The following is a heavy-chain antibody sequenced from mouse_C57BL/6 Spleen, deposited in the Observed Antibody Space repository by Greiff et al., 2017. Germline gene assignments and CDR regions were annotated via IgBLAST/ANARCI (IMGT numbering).Heavy chain of an antibody. CDR3: ATYYYGSSYGFAY. J-gene: IGHJ3*01. V-gene: IGHV5-17*01. CDR2: ISSGSSTL. Sequence: EVKLVESGGGLVKPGGSLKLSCAASGFTFSDSGMHWVRQAPEKGLEWVAYISSGSSTLYYADTVKGRFTISRDNAKTTLFLQMTSLRSEDTAMYDCATYYYGSSYGFAYWGQGTLVTVSA. CDR1: GFTFSDSG. D-gene: IGHD1-1*01.